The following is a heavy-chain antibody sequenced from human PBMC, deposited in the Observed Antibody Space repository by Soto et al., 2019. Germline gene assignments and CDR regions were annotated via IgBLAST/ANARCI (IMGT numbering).Heavy chain of an antibody. V-gene: IGHV1-3*01. CDR1: GYTFATYA. D-gene: IGHD5-18*01. J-gene: IGHJ5*02. CDR2: INPATGNT. CDR3: ARDQRRAMANFDP. Sequence: ASVKVSCKASGYTFATYAIHWVRQAPGEGLEWMGWINPATGNTEYSEKFQGRVTITRDTSASTAYMELSSLRSEDTAVYYCARDQRRAMANFDPWGQGTLVTVSS.